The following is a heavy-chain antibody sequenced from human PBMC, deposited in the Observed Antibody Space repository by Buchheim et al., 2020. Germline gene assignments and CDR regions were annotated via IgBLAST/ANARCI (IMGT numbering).Heavy chain of an antibody. Sequence: DVQLVESGGDLVQPGGSLRLSCVGSGFTFSNHWMTWVRQAPGKGLEWVAIIHQDGSDEYYVDSVRGRFTISRDNTKNSVHLQMNSLRVDDTAVYFCVRVYCSSPSCHDYYLDVWGQGTT. V-gene: IGHV3-7*01. CDR1: GFTFSNHW. J-gene: IGHJ6*02. CDR3: VRVYCSSPSCHDYYLDV. D-gene: IGHD2-2*01. CDR2: IHQDGSDE.